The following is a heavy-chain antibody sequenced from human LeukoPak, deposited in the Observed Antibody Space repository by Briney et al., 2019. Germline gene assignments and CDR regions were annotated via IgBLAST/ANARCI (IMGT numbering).Heavy chain of an antibody. CDR1: GFTVSSDF. V-gene: IGHV3-53*05. Sequence: PGGSLRLSCAVSGFTVSSDFMYWVRQAPGKGLEWVSSLHSGDRTYYADSVTGRFTISRDNSKNTLYLQMNSLRAEDRAVYYCAKDRGGAYYESSVDIWGQGTMVTVSS. J-gene: IGHJ3*02. D-gene: IGHD3-22*01. CDR3: AKDRGGAYYESSVDI. CDR2: LHSGDRT.